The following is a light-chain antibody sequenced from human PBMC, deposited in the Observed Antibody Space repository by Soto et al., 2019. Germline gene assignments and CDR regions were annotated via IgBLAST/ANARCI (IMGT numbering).Light chain of an antibody. J-gene: IGLJ2*01. V-gene: IGLV2-23*01. CDR3: CSYADGQTLA. CDR1: SRDVGSYDL. Sequence: QSVLTQPASVSGSPGQSITISCTGTSRDVGSYDLVSWYQHHPGKAPKLMIYEGTKRPSGVSNRFSGSKSGNTASLIISGLQAEDEADYFCCSYADGQTLAFGGGTKLTVL. CDR2: EGT.